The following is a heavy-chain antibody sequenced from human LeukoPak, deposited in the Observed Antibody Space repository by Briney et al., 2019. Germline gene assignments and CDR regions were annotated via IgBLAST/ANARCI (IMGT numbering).Heavy chain of an antibody. CDR2: ISGSGGST. CDR3: AKTPPYYYDSSGYYSFYFDY. D-gene: IGHD3-22*01. CDR1: GFTFNTFN. Sequence: GGSLRLSCAASGFTFNTFNMNWVRQAPGKGLEWVSAISGSGGSTYYADSVKGRFTISRDNSKNTLYLQMNSLRAEDTAVYYCAKTPPYYYDSSGYYSFYFDYWGQGTLVTVSS. V-gene: IGHV3-23*01. J-gene: IGHJ4*02.